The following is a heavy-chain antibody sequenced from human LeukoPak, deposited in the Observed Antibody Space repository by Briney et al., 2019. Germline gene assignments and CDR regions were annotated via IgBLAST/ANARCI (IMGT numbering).Heavy chain of an antibody. CDR3: TRVSIHGDSDY. V-gene: IGHV4-4*07. J-gene: IGHJ4*02. CDR1: GNSFGDYY. Sequence: SETLSLTCTVSGNSFGDYYWSWIRQPAGKGLEWIGRIYTSGSTTYNPSLKSRVTMSVDTSKNQFSLNLRSVTSADTAVYFCTRVSIHGDSDYWGQGTLVTASS. CDR2: IYTSGST.